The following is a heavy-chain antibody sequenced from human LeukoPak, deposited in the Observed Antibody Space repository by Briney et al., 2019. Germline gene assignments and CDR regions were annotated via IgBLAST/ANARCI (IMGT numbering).Heavy chain of an antibody. V-gene: IGHV4-59*01. J-gene: IGHJ4*02. CDR3: ACNYYGSGSRYFDY. CDR1: GGSISSYY. Sequence: SETLSLTCTVSGGSISSYYWSWIRQPPGKGLEWIGYIYYSGSTNYNPSLKSRVTISVDTSKNQFSLKLSSVTAADTAVYHCACNYYGSGSRYFDYWGQGTLVTVSS. CDR2: IYYSGST. D-gene: IGHD3-10*01.